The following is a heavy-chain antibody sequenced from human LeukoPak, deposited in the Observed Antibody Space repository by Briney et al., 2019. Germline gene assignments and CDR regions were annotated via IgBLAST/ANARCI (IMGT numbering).Heavy chain of an antibody. V-gene: IGHV3-33*01. CDR3: ARGDPTVTTKQNFDY. Sequence: GGSLRLSCAASGFSFSNYDMHWVRQAPGKGLEWVAVIWYDGSNKYYADSVKGRFTISRDNSKSTLYLQMNSLRVEDTAVYYCARGDPTVTTKQNFDYWGQGTLVTVSS. J-gene: IGHJ4*02. CDR1: GFSFSNYD. D-gene: IGHD4-17*01. CDR2: IWYDGSNK.